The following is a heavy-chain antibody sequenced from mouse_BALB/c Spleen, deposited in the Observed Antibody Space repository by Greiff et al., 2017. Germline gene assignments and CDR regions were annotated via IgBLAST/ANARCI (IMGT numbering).Heavy chain of an antibody. V-gene: IGHV1-69*02. D-gene: IGHD2-2*01. J-gene: IGHJ2*01. Sequence: QVQLQQPGAELVRPGASVKLSCKASGYTFTSYWINWVKQRPGQGLEWIGNIYPSDSYTNYNQKFKDKATLTVDKSSSTAYMQLSSPTSEDSAVYYCTRFGGYDWGYFDYWGQGTTLTVSS. CDR1: GYTFTSYW. CDR2: IYPSDSYT. CDR3: TRFGGYDWGYFDY.